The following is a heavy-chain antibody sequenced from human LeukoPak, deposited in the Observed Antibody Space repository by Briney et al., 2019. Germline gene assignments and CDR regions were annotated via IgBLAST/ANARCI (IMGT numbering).Heavy chain of an antibody. CDR3: ARQRSLVGNSYYYGVDV. Sequence: SETLSLTCTVSGGSISSYYWSWIRQPPGKGLEWIGYIYYSGSTNYNPSLKSRVPISVDTSKNQFSLKLSSVTAADTAVYYCARQRSLVGNSYYYGVDVWGQGTTVTVSS. CDR1: GGSISSYY. CDR2: IYYSGST. V-gene: IGHV4-59*08. D-gene: IGHD2-15*01. J-gene: IGHJ6*02.